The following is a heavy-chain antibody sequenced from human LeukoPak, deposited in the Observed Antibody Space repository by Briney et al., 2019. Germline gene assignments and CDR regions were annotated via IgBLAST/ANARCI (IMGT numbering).Heavy chain of an antibody. CDR2: IIPIFGIA. CDR1: GYTFTSYD. Sequence: ASVKVSCKASGYTFTSYDINWVRQATGQGLEWMGRIIPIFGIANYAQKFQGRVTITADKSTSTAYMELSSLRSEDTAVYYCASVPSYCSSTSCYTSYYYYGMDVWGQGTTVTVSS. V-gene: IGHV1-69*04. J-gene: IGHJ6*02. CDR3: ASVPSYCSSTSCYTSYYYYGMDV. D-gene: IGHD2-2*02.